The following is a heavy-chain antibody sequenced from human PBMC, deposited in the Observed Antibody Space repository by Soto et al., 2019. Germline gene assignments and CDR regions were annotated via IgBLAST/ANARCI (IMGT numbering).Heavy chain of an antibody. CDR3: AREAWAGYYNSMGYYYYGMDV. CDR1: GYTFTSYL. J-gene: IGHJ6*02. V-gene: IGHV1-46*01. D-gene: IGHD3-9*01. Sequence: VKVSCKASGYTFTSYLMHWVRQAPGQGLEWMGIINPSGGSTSYAQKFQGRVTMTRDTSTSTVYMELSSLRSEDTAVYYCAREAWAGYYNSMGYYYYGMDVWGQGTTVTVSS. CDR2: INPSGGST.